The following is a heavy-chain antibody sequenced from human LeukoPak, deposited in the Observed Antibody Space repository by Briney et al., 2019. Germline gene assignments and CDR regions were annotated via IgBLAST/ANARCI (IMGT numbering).Heavy chain of an antibody. Sequence: SETLSLTCTVSGGSISSYYWSWIRHPPGKGLEWIGYIYYSGSTNYNPSLKSRVTISVDTSKNHFSLKLNSLTAADTAVYYWARHGYYGSGSYVWFDPWGQGTLVTVSS. J-gene: IGHJ5*02. CDR1: GGSISSYY. V-gene: IGHV4-59*08. CDR2: IYYSGST. D-gene: IGHD3-10*01. CDR3: ARHGYYGSGSYVWFDP.